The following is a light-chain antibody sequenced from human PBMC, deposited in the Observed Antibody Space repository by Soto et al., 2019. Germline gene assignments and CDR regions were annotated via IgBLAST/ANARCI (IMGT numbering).Light chain of an antibody. CDR2: EVS. CDR3: SSYAGSNNVV. Sequence: QSALTQPASVSGSPGQSITISCTGTSSDVGSYNLVSWYQQHPGKAPKLMIYEVSKRPSGVPDRFPGSKSGNTASLTVSGLQAEDEADYYCSSYAGSNNVVFGGGTKVTVL. J-gene: IGLJ2*01. CDR1: SSDVGSYNL. V-gene: IGLV2-8*01.